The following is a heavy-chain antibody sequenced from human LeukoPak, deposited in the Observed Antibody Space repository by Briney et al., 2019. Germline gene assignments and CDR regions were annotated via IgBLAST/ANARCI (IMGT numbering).Heavy chain of an antibody. CDR1: GFTFSSYG. CDR3: AGDPLMVFGVATPPLHYGMDV. V-gene: IGHV3-30*03. Sequence: GRSLRLSCAASGFTFSSYGMHWVRQAPGKGLEWVAVISYDGSNKYYADSVKGRFTISRDNSKNTLYLQMNSLRAEDTAVYYCAGDPLMVFGVATPPLHYGMDVWGQGTTVTVSS. CDR2: ISYDGSNK. D-gene: IGHD3-3*01. J-gene: IGHJ6*02.